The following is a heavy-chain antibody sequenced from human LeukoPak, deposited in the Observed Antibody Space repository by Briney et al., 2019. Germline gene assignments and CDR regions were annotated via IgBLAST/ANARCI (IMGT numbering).Heavy chain of an antibody. CDR1: GYTFTSYD. V-gene: IGHV1-8*01. J-gene: IGHJ3*02. CDR2: MNPNSGNT. CDR3: ARCVGISSLLAFDS. D-gene: IGHD6-6*01. Sequence: ASVKVSCKASGYTFTSYDINWVRQATGQGLEWMGWMNPNSGNTGYAQKFQGRVTMARNTSISTAYMELSSLRSEDTAVYYCARCVGISSLLAFDSWGHGTMVTVSS.